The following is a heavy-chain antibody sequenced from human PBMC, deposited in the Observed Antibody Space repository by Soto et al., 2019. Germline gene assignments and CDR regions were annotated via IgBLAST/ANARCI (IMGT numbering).Heavy chain of an antibody. CDR2: IYSSGST. CDR3: ARTPIGYCSGGTCSNWFDP. CDR1: GGSISSYY. J-gene: IGHJ5*02. D-gene: IGHD2-8*02. Sequence: PSETLSLTCTVSGGSISSYYWSWIRQPPGKGLEWVGYIYSSGSTYVRPSLKSRVSMSVDTSKNQVSLKLTSVTAADTAVYYCARTPIGYCSGGTCSNWFDPWGQGTLVTVSS. V-gene: IGHV4-59*08.